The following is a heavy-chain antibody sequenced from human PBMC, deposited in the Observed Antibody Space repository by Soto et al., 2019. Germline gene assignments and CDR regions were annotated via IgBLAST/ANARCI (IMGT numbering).Heavy chain of an antibody. CDR3: ARERDTAMVNFLDV. J-gene: IGHJ6*02. V-gene: IGHV6-1*01. Sequence: SQTLSITCAISGDSVSSNSAAWNWIRQSPSRGLEWLGRTYHRSKWDTEYAESVEGRIIINPDTSMNQFSLQLNSVTPEDTAVYYCARERDTAMVNFLDVWGQGTTVTVSS. CDR2: TYHRSKWDT. CDR1: GDSVSSNSAA. D-gene: IGHD5-18*01.